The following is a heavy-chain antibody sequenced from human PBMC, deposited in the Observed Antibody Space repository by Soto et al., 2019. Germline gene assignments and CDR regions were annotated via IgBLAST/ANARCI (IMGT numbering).Heavy chain of an antibody. CDR3: XXXXXGFDY. V-gene: IGHV3-13*01. J-gene: IGHJ4*02. Sequence: EVQLVESGGDLVQPGGSLRLSCGASGFTFSSYDFHWVRQTSGKGLEWVSGIGKAGDTYYAPSVKGRFTLSSEHAKNSXXXXXXXXXXXXXXXXXXXXXXXGFDYWGQGALVTVSS. CDR2: IGKAGDT. CDR1: GFTFSSYD.